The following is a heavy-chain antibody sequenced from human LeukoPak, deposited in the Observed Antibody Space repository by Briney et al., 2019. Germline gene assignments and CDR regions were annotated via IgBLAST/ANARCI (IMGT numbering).Heavy chain of an antibody. CDR2: IRYDGSNK. CDR1: GFTFSSYG. D-gene: IGHD6-19*01. J-gene: IGHJ4*02. Sequence: GGSLRLSCAASGFTFSSYGMHWVRQAPGKGLEWVAFIRYDGSNKYYADSVKGRFTISRDNSKNTLYLQMNSLRAEDTAVYYCARVGYSSGWYDWGGYYFDYWGQGTLVTVSS. CDR3: ARVGYSSGWYDWGGYYFDY. V-gene: IGHV3-30*02.